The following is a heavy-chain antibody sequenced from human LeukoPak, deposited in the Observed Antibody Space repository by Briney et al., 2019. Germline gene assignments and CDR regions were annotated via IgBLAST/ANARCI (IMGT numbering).Heavy chain of an antibody. CDR2: INPSGGST. D-gene: IGHD2/OR15-2a*01. V-gene: IGHV1-46*01. CDR3: ARVLRGLAFRTFDY. CDR1: GYTFTGYY. Sequence: ASVKVSCKASGYTFTGYYLHWVRQAPGQGLEWMGIINPSGGSTIYAQKFQGRVTMTRDTSTSTVYMELSSLRSEDTAVYYCARVLRGLAFRTFDYWGQGTLVTVSS. J-gene: IGHJ4*02.